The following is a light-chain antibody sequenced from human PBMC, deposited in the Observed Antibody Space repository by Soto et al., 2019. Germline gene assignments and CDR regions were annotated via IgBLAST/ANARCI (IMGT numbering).Light chain of an antibody. J-gene: IGKJ5*01. V-gene: IGKV3-11*01. CDR3: QQRSNWLSIT. Sequence: EIVLRQSPPTLSLSPGERAILSCRASQSVNSYLAWYQHKPGQAPRLLIYDASNRATGIPARFSGSGSGTDFTLTISSLEPEDFAVYYCQQRSNWLSITFGQGTRLE. CDR1: QSVNSY. CDR2: DAS.